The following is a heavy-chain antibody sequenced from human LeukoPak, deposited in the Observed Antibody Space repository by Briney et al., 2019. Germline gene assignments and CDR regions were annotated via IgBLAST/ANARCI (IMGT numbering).Heavy chain of an antibody. Sequence: TGGSLRLSCAASGFTFSSYAMSWVRQAPGKGLEWVSAISGSGGSTYYADSVKGRFTISRDNSKNTLYLQMNSLRAEDTAVYYCAKGLLGLEVVAATFVYDWFDPWGQGTLVTVSS. D-gene: IGHD2-15*01. CDR2: ISGSGGST. J-gene: IGHJ5*02. CDR1: GFTFSSYA. CDR3: AKGLLGLEVVAATFVYDWFDP. V-gene: IGHV3-23*01.